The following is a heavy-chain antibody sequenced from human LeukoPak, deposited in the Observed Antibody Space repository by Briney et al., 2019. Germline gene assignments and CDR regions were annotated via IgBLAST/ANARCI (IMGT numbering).Heavy chain of an antibody. Sequence: GGSLRLSCAASGFTFSSYAMSWVRQAPGKGLEWVSAISGSGGSTYYADSMKGRFTISRDNSKNTLCLQMNSLRAEDTAVYYCANSLWDASDYWGQGTLVTVSS. V-gene: IGHV3-23*01. CDR1: GFTFSSYA. J-gene: IGHJ4*02. CDR2: ISGSGGST. CDR3: ANSLWDASDY. D-gene: IGHD1-26*01.